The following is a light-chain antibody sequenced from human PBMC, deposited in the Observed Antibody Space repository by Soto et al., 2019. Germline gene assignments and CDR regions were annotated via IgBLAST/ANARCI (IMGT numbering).Light chain of an antibody. CDR3: QQSYSTPGYT. CDR1: QSISSY. CDR2: AAS. V-gene: IGKV1-39*01. Sequence: DIQMTQSPSSLSASVGDRVTITGRASQSISSYLNWYQQKPGKAPKLLIYAASSLQSGVPSRFSGSGSGTDFTLTISSLQPEAFATYYCQQSYSTPGYTFGQGTKLEIK. J-gene: IGKJ2*01.